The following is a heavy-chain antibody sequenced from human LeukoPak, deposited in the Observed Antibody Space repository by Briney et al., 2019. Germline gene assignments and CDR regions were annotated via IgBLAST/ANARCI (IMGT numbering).Heavy chain of an antibody. J-gene: IGHJ6*02. Sequence: SETLSLTCTVSGGSISSSSYYWGWIRQHPGKGLEWIGYIYYSGSTYYNPSLKSRVTTSVDTSKNQFSLKLSSVTAADTAVYYCARDVNGYGERNYYYYGMDVWGQGTTVTVSS. V-gene: IGHV4-31*03. CDR3: ARDVNGYGERNYYYYGMDV. CDR2: IYYSGST. CDR1: GGSISSSSYY. D-gene: IGHD5-18*01.